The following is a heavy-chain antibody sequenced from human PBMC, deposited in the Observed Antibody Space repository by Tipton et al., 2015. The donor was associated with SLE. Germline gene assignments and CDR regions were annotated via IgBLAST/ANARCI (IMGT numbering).Heavy chain of an antibody. D-gene: IGHD2/OR15-2a*01. CDR3: ATRPIESLSSHFDY. J-gene: IGHJ4*02. CDR2: IYPGDSDT. Sequence: VQLVQSGAEVKKPGESLKISCKGSGYTFTSYWIAWVRQMPGKGLEWMGIIYPGDSDTRYSPSFQGQVTISADKSISTAYLQWSSPKASDTAIYYCATRPIESLSSHFDYWGQGTLVTVSS. V-gene: IGHV5-51*03. CDR1: GYTFTSYW.